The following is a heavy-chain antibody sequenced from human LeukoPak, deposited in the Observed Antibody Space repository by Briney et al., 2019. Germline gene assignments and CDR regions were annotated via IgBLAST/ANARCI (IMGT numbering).Heavy chain of an antibody. D-gene: IGHD3-10*01. J-gene: IGHJ4*02. V-gene: IGHV1-2*02. CDR3: ARECVLDKFTMIRGVIGTL. CDR2: INPNSGDT. CDR1: GYTFTTYY. Sequence: GASVKVSCKASGYTFTTYYIHWVRQPPGQGLERMGCINPNSGDTNNAQKFKGRVTMTRDTSISTAYMELSRLRSDDTAVYYCARECVLDKFTMIRGVIGTLWGQGTLVTVSS.